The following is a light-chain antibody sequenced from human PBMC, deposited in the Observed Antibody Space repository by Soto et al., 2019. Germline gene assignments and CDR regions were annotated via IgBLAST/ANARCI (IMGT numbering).Light chain of an antibody. CDR2: YDS. V-gene: IGLV3-21*04. J-gene: IGLJ2*01. CDR1: NIGSKS. Sequence: SSELTQPPSVSVAPGKTARITCGGNNIGSKSVHWYQQKPGQAPVLVIYYDSDRPSGIPERFSGSNSGNTATLTISRVEAGDEADYYCQVWDSSSDIRVFGGGTKLTVL. CDR3: QVWDSSSDIRV.